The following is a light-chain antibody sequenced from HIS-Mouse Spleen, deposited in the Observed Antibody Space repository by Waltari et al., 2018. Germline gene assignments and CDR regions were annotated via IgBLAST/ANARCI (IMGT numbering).Light chain of an antibody. J-gene: IGLJ2*01. CDR2: EGS. CDR1: SSDVGSYNL. Sequence: QSALTQPASVSGSPGQSITISCTGTSSDVGSYNLVSRYQQHPGKAPKLMIYEGSKRPSGVSNRFSGSKSGNTASLTISGLQAEDEADYYCCSYAGSSTEVFGGGTKLTVL. V-gene: IGLV2-23*01. CDR3: CSYAGSSTEV.